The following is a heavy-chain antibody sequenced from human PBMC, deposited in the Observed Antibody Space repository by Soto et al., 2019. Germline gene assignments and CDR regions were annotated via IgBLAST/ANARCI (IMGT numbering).Heavy chain of an antibody. J-gene: IGHJ6*02. V-gene: IGHV3-33*08. CDR2: IWYDGSNK. CDR1: GFTVTEIY. D-gene: IGHD6-19*01. Sequence: GGSLRLSCVASGFTVTEIYMNWVRQAPGKGLEWVAVIWYDGSNKYYADSVKGRFTISRDNSKNTLYLQMNSLRAEDTAVYYCSRDLYSSGWPSYYYYGMDVWGQGTTVTVSS. CDR3: SRDLYSSGWPSYYYYGMDV.